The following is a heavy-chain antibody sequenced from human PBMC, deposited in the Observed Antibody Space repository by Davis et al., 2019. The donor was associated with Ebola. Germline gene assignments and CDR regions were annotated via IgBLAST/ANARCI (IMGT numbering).Heavy chain of an antibody. D-gene: IGHD2-8*01. J-gene: IGHJ4*02. Sequence: GESLKISCKGSGYSFTSYWISWVRQMPGKGLEWMGRIDPSDSYTNYSPSFQGHVTISADKSISTAYLQWSSLKASDTAMYYCATDGGYCTNGVCYSDYWGQGTLVTVSS. CDR1: GYSFTSYW. CDR2: IDPSDSYT. CDR3: ATDGGYCTNGVCYSDY. V-gene: IGHV5-10-1*01.